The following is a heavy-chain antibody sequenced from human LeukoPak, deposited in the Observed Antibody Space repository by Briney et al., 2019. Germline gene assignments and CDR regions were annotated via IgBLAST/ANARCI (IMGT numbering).Heavy chain of an antibody. Sequence: SGGSLRLSCAASGFTFSSYSMNWVRQAPGKGLEWVSSISSSSSYIYYADSVKGRFTISRDNAKNSLYLQMNSLRAEDTAVYYCARGPTDFTTIVPPTDYWGQGTLVTVSS. CDR3: ARGPTDFTTIVPPTDY. D-gene: IGHD3-22*01. J-gene: IGHJ4*02. V-gene: IGHV3-21*01. CDR1: GFTFSSYS. CDR2: ISSSSSYI.